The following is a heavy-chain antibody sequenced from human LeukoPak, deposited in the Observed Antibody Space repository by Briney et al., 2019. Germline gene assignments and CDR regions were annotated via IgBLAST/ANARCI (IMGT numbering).Heavy chain of an antibody. D-gene: IGHD3-10*01. CDR3: ARVDGSGTYYMDV. Sequence: ASVKVSCKAFGYTFTSNYMHWVRQAPGQGLEWMGWINPNSGGTNYAQKFQGRVTMTRDTSISTAYMELSRLRSDDTAVYYCARVDGSGTYYMDVWGKGTTVTISS. CDR1: GYTFTSNY. CDR2: INPNSGGT. J-gene: IGHJ6*03. V-gene: IGHV1-2*02.